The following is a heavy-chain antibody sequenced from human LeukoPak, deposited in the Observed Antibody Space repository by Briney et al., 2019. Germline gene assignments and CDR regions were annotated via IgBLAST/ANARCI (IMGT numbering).Heavy chain of an antibody. CDR1: GFTFSRYS. Sequence: GGSLRLSCAASGFTFSRYSMNWVRQAPGKGLELVSSISSSSSYIYYADSVKGRFTISRDDAKNSLYLQMNSLRAGDTAVYYCARRYQLLDDAFDFWGQGTMVTVSS. CDR2: ISSSSSYI. CDR3: ARRYQLLDDAFDF. J-gene: IGHJ3*01. V-gene: IGHV3-21*01. D-gene: IGHD2-2*01.